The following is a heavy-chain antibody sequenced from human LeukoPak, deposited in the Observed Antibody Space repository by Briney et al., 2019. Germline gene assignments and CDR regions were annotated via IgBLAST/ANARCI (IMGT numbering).Heavy chain of an antibody. V-gene: IGHV1-69*13. J-gene: IGHJ3*02. CDR2: IIPIFGTA. CDR3: ARIPRGGDLSDAFDI. CDR1: GGTFSSYA. D-gene: IGHD2-21*02. Sequence: SVKVSCKASGGTFSSYAISWVRQAPGQGLEWMGGIIPIFGTANYAQKFQGRVTITADESTSTAYMELSRLRSDDTAVYYCARIPRGGDLSDAFDIWGQGTMVTVSS.